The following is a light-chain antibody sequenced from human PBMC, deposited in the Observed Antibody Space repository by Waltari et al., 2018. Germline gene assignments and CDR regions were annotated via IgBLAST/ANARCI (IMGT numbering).Light chain of an antibody. CDR3: QQYGSTPRT. CDR2: GAS. V-gene: IGKV3-20*01. J-gene: IGKJ1*01. CDR1: QSVNTNS. Sequence: IVLTQSPGTLSLSPGQGPTLSCRASQSVNTNSLAWYQHKPGRAPRLLIFGASTRATGTPDRFSGNGSWAEFTLTISRLEPEDFAMYYCQQYGSTPRTFGQGTKVEIK.